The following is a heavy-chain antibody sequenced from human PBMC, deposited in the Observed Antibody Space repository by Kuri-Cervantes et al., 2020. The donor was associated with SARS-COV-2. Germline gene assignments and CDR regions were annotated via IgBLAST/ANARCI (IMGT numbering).Heavy chain of an antibody. CDR1: GFTFSSYA. CDR2: ISYDGSNK. J-gene: IGHJ6*02. CDR3: ARDGVGSGWYGNYYYGMDV. Sequence: GESLKISCAASGFTFSSYAMHWVRQAPGKGLEWVAVISYDGSNKYYADSVKGRFTISRDNSKNTLYLQMNSLRAEDTAVYYCARDGVGSGWYGNYYYGMDVWGQGTTVTVSS. V-gene: IGHV3-30*07. D-gene: IGHD6-19*01.